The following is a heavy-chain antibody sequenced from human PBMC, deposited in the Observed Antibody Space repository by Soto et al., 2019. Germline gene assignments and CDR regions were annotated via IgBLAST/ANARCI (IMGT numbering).Heavy chain of an antibody. V-gene: IGHV4-30-2*01. Sequence: PSETLSLTCAVSGGSISSGGYSWSWIRQPPGKGLEWIGYIYHSGSTYYNPSLKSRVTISVDRSKNQFSLKLSSVTAADTAVYYCARYSGKYQGPIDYWGQGTLVTVSS. CDR1: GGSISSGGYS. D-gene: IGHD1-26*01. CDR2: IYHSGST. J-gene: IGHJ4*02. CDR3: ARYSGKYQGPIDY.